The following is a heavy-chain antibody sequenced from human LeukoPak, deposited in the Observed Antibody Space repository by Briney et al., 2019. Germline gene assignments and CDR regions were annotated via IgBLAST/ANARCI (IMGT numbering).Heavy chain of an antibody. Sequence: ASVKVSCKASGYTFTGYYMHWVRQAPGQGLEWMGWINPNTGGTNYAQKFQGRVTTTRDTSISTAYMELSRLRSDDTAVYYCARDLFGKPAKYYYGSGSSDPWGQGTLVTVSS. D-gene: IGHD3-10*01. CDR2: INPNTGGT. CDR1: GYTFTGYY. CDR3: ARDLFGKPAKYYYGSGSSDP. J-gene: IGHJ5*02. V-gene: IGHV1-2*02.